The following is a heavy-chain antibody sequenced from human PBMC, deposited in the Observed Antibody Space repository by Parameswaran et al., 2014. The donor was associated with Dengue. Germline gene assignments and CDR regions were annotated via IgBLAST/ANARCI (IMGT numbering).Heavy chain of an antibody. Sequence: GALRLSCAASGFTFSSYSMNWVRQAPGKGLEWVSSISSSSSYIYYADSVKGRFTISRDNAKNSLYLQMNSLRAEDTAVYYCARDRPQYYYDSSGYYLDYWGQGTLVTVSS. D-gene: IGHD3-22*01. V-gene: IGHV3-21*01. CDR2: ISSSSSYI. CDR1: GFTFSSYS. J-gene: IGHJ4*02. CDR3: ARDRPQYYYDSSGYYLDY.